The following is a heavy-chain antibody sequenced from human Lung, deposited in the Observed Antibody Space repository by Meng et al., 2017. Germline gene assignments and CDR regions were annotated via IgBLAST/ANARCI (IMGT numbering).Heavy chain of an antibody. J-gene: IGHJ4*02. V-gene: IGHV4-4*07. CDR2: VYSSGSA. Sequence: QAPLQVSGPGLCSPSETRSLTCAVSGGSISGYSWTWIRQPAGKGLDWIGRVYSSGSANYNPSLKSRVTMSVDRSKNQFSLQLTSVTAADTAVYYCARGVGSLDFWGQGALVTVSS. CDR3: ARGVGSLDF. D-gene: IGHD5/OR15-5a*01. CDR1: GGSISGYS.